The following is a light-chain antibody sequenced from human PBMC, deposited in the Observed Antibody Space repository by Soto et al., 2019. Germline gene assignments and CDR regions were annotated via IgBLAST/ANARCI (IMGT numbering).Light chain of an antibody. Sequence: DIQMTQSPSSVSASVGDRVTITCRASQGISSWLAWYQKKPGKAPNLLIYAASSLQGGVPSRFSGSESGTDFTLTIRSLQPEECAIYFCKQANSFPITVGQGTRLEIK. CDR3: KQANSFPIT. CDR1: QGISSW. CDR2: AAS. J-gene: IGKJ5*01. V-gene: IGKV1-12*01.